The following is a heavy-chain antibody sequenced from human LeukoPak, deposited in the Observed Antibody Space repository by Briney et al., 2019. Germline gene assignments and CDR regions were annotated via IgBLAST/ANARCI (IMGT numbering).Heavy chain of an antibody. CDR1: GFNFSNAW. V-gene: IGHV3-15*01. D-gene: IGHD3-10*01. Sequence: PGGSLRLSCAASGFNFSNAWMSWVRQAPGKGLEWVGRIKSKTDGGTTDYAAPVKGRFTISRDDSKNTLYLQMNSLKTEDTSVYYCTTEITMVRGVISLVDYWGQGTLVTVSS. J-gene: IGHJ4*02. CDR3: TTEITMVRGVISLVDY. CDR2: IKSKTDGGTT.